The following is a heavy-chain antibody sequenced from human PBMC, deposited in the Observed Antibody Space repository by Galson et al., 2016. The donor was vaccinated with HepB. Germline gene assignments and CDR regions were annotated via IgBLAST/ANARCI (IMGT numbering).Heavy chain of an antibody. Sequence: SLRLSCAASGFTFSSYSMNWVRQAPGKGLEWVSSISSRSSYIYYADSVKGRFTISRDNAKNSLYLQMNSLRAEDTAVYYCAREGGYASTDYWGQGTLVIVSS. CDR2: ISSRSSYI. CDR1: GFTFSSYS. D-gene: IGHD5-12*01. J-gene: IGHJ4*02. V-gene: IGHV3-21*01. CDR3: AREGGYASTDY.